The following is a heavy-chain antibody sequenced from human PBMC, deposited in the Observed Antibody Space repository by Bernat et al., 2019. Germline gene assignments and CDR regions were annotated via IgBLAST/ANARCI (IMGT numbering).Heavy chain of an antibody. CDR3: GRDDQGPMATDY. CDR1: GFTFSSYG. Sequence: VQLVESGGGVVQPGRSLRLSCAASGFTFSSYGMHWVRQVPGKGLVWVAGINSDGSDMRYADSVKGRFTISRDNAKNTVYLQMNSLRDEDTAVYYCGRDDQGPMATDYWGQGTLVTVSS. V-gene: IGHV3-74*01. D-gene: IGHD5-24*01. J-gene: IGHJ4*02. CDR2: INSDGSDM.